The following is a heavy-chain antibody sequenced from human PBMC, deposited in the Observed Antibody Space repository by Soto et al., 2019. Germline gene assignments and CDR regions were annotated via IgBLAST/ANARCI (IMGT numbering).Heavy chain of an antibody. CDR2: INHSGST. Sequence: QVQLQQWGAGLLKPSETLSLTYAVYGGSFSGYYWSWIRQPPGKGLEWIGEINHSGSTNYNPSLKSRVTISVDTAKNQFSLRLSSVTAADTAVYYCARGRSIVGIAEGDYWGQGTLVTVSS. D-gene: IGHD1-26*01. CDR1: GGSFSGYY. CDR3: ARGRSIVGIAEGDY. V-gene: IGHV4-34*01. J-gene: IGHJ4*02.